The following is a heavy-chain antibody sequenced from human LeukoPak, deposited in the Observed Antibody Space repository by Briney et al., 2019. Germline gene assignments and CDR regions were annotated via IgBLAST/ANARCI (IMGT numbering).Heavy chain of an antibody. D-gene: IGHD2-21*02. CDR2: IYYSGST. CDR3: ARDAPGCGGDRYPLDI. Sequence: SETLSLTCTVSGGSISSSSYYWGWIRQPPGKGLEWIGYIYYSGSTYYNPSLKSRVTISVDTSKNQFSLKLSSVTAADTAVYYCARDAPGCGGDRYPLDIWGQGTMVTVSS. CDR1: GGSISSSSYY. J-gene: IGHJ3*02. V-gene: IGHV4-31*03.